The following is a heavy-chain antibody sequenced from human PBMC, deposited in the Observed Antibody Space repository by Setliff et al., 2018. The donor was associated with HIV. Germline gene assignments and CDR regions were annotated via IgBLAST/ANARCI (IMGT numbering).Heavy chain of an antibody. V-gene: IGHV1-46*01. CDR2: FNPSGGTT. CDR3: ARGRITIFGVATPGFYSFMDV. Sequence: ASVKVSCKASGYTFTSYYIHWVRQAPGQGLEWMGIFNPSGGTTTYAQTFQGRVTMTRDTSTSTVYMELSSLRSEDTAVYYCARGRITIFGVATPGFYSFMDVWGKGTTVTVSS. D-gene: IGHD3-3*01. J-gene: IGHJ6*03. CDR1: GYTFTSYY.